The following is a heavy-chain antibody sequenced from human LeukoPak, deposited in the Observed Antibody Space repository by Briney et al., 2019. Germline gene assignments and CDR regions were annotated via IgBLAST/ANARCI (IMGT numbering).Heavy chain of an antibody. CDR3: ARGGVAPSGGPFFDY. D-gene: IGHD3-10*01. Sequence: PSETLSLTCAVYGGSFSGYSWSWIRQPPGKGLEWIGYMYHDGDTYYNPSLKGRVTISVDRSKNQFSLKVSSVTAADTAVYYCARGGVAPSGGPFFDYWGQGTLVTVSS. CDR1: GGSFSGYS. CDR2: MYHDGDT. J-gene: IGHJ4*02. V-gene: IGHV4-30-2*01.